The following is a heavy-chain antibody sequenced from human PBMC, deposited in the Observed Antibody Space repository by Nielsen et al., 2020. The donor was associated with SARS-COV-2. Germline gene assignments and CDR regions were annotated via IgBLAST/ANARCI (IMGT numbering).Heavy chain of an antibody. CDR1: GCTFSSYG. Sequence: GGSLRLSCAASGCTFSSYGMHWVRQAPGKGLEWVAVVSYDGSNKYYADPVKGRFTISRDNSKNTLYLQMNSLRAEDTAVYYCAKGSMIARAFDIWGQGTMVTVSS. CDR3: AKGSMIARAFDI. J-gene: IGHJ3*02. D-gene: IGHD3-22*01. V-gene: IGHV3-30*18. CDR2: VSYDGSNK.